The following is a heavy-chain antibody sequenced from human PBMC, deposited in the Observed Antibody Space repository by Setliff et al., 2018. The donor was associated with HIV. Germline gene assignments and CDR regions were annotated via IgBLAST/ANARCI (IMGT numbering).Heavy chain of an antibody. V-gene: IGHV3-23*01. Sequence: GGSLRLSCAASGFTSSSYAMAWVRQAPGKGLEWVSGITGSGITTYYAGSVKGRFTISRDNSKNTLYLQMNSLRAGDTAIYYCAKGPGSYGFYWFDPWGQGTLVTVSS. J-gene: IGHJ5*02. CDR1: GFTSSSYA. CDR2: ITGSGITT. CDR3: AKGPGSYGFYWFDP. D-gene: IGHD3-16*02.